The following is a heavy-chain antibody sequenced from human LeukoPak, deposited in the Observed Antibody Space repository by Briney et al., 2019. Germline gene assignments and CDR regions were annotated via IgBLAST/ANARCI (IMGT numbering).Heavy chain of an antibody. CDR2: IYYSGST. D-gene: IGHD4-17*01. J-gene: IGHJ3*02. CDR3: AREPHDYGAVPGI. V-gene: IGHV4-39*07. CDR1: GGSVSSSSYY. Sequence: SETLSLTCTVSGGSVSSSSYYWGWIRQPPGKGLEWIGSIYYSGSTNYNPSLKSRVTISVDTSKNQFSLKLSSVTAADTAVYYCAREPHDYGAVPGIWGRGTVVTVSS.